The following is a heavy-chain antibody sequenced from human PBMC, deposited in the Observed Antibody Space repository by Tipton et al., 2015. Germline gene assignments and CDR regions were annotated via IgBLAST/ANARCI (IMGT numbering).Heavy chain of an antibody. CDR2: ISHSGNT. Sequence: LRLSCTVSGDSVSSGSYYWGWIRQPPGKGLEWIGSISHSGNTYYNPSLKRRVTISLDTSKNQFSLTLNSVTAADTAVYYCARDLEHGMDVWGQGTTVTVSS. CDR3: ARDLEHGMDV. CDR1: GDSVSSGSYY. D-gene: IGHD5-24*01. J-gene: IGHJ6*02. V-gene: IGHV4-39*07.